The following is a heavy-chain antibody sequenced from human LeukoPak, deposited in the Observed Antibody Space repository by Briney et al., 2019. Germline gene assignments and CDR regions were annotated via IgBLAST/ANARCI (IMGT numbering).Heavy chain of an antibody. CDR1: GGSFSGYY. CDR2: IYYSGST. J-gene: IGHJ4*02. V-gene: IGHV4-34*01. D-gene: IGHD3-10*01. CDR3: ASPRGHYYGSGEYYFDY. Sequence: SETLSLTCAVYGGSFSGYYWSWIRQPPGKGLEWIGSIYYSGSTYYNPSLKSRVTISVDTSKNQFSPKLSSVTATDTAVYYCASPRGHYYGSGEYYFDYWGQGTLVTVSS.